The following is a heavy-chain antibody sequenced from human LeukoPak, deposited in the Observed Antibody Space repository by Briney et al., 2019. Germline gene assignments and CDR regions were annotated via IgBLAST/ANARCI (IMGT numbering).Heavy chain of an antibody. Sequence: ASVKVSCKASGYTFTSYDINWVRQGTGQGLEWMGWMNPNTGNAGYAQKFQGRVTITRNTAISTAYMELSSLSSEDTAVYYCARESEGATGWFDPWGQGTLVTVSS. CDR3: ARESEGATGWFDP. J-gene: IGHJ5*02. D-gene: IGHD1-26*01. CDR2: MNPNTGNA. V-gene: IGHV1-8*01. CDR1: GYTFTSYD.